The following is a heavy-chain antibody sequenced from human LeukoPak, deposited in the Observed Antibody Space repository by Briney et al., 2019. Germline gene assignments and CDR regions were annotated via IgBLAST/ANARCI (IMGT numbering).Heavy chain of an antibody. D-gene: IGHD3-22*01. V-gene: IGHV1-46*01. J-gene: IGHJ3*02. CDR1: GYTFTSHY. CDR3: ARGVSMILVVTYAFDI. Sequence: GASVKVSCKASGYTFTSHYLHWVRQAPGQGLEWMGIINPSGGSTTYLQKFQGRVTMTRDTSTSTVYMELSSLRFEDTAMYYCARGVSMILVVTYAFDIWGQGTMVTVSS. CDR2: INPSGGST.